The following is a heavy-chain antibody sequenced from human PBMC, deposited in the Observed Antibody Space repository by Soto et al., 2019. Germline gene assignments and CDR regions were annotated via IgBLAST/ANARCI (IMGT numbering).Heavy chain of an antibody. CDR3: ARVEYSYGGFDY. V-gene: IGHV4-61*08. J-gene: IGHJ4*02. CDR1: GGSISSGGYY. D-gene: IGHD5-18*01. CDR2: IYYSGST. Sequence: SETLSLTCTVSGGSISSGGYYWSWIRQHPGKGLEWIGYIYYSGSTYYNPSLKSRVTISVDTSKNQFSLKLSSVTAADTAVYYCARVEYSYGGFDYWGQGTLVTVSS.